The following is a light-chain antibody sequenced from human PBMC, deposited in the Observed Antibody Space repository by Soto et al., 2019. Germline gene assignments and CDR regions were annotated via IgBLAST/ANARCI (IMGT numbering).Light chain of an antibody. CDR2: LGS. V-gene: IGKV2-28*01. Sequence: DIVMTQSPLSLPVTPGEPASISCRSSQSLLHSNGYIYLDWYLQKPGQSPQLLIYLGSNRASGVPDMFSGSGAGTDFTLKLSRVEAEDVGVYYCMQALQTPRTFGQGTRLEIK. CDR1: QSLLHSNGYIY. J-gene: IGKJ5*01. CDR3: MQALQTPRT.